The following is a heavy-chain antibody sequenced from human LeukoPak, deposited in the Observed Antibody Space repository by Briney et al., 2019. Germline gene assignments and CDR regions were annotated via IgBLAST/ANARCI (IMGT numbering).Heavy chain of an antibody. CDR3: ARGLRYDILPGPSWFDP. J-gene: IGHJ5*02. V-gene: IGHV4-34*01. CDR1: GGSFSGYY. CDR2: INHSGST. D-gene: IGHD3-9*01. Sequence: SETLSLTCAVYGGSFSGYYWSWIRQPPGKGLEWIGEINHSGSTNYNPSLKSRVTIPVDTSKNQFSLKLSSVTAADTAVYYCARGLRYDILPGPSWFDPWGQGTLVTVSS.